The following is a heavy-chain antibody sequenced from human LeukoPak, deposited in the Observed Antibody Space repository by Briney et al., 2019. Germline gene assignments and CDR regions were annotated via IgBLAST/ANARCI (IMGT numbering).Heavy chain of an antibody. CDR1: GYTFTGYY. CDR2: INPSGGST. D-gene: IGHD2-21*01. Sequence: GASVKVSCKASGYTFTGYYMHWVRQAPGQGLEWMGRINPSGGSTSYAQKFQGRVTMTRDTSTSTVYMELSSLRSEDTAVYYCARLEVIAYYFDYWGQGTLVTVSS. CDR3: ARLEVIAYYFDY. J-gene: IGHJ4*02. V-gene: IGHV1-46*01.